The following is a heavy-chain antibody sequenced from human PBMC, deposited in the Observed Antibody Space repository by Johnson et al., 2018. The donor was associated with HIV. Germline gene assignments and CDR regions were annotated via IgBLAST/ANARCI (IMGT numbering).Heavy chain of an antibody. CDR2: ISYDGSNK. J-gene: IGHJ3*02. V-gene: IGHV3-30*18. Sequence: QVQLVESGGGVVQPGRSLRLSCTASGFIFSSYGMHWVRQAPGKGLEWVAVISYDGSNKYYADSVKGRFTISRDNSKNTLYLQMNSLRAEYTAVYYCAKHPDAFDIWGQGTMVTVSS. CDR3: AKHPDAFDI. CDR1: GFIFSSYG.